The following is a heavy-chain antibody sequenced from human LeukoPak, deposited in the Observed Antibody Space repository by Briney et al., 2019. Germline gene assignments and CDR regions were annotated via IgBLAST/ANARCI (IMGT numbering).Heavy chain of an antibody. CDR1: GGTFNNYA. V-gene: IGHV1-69*06. CDR2: IINNFGTA. CDR3: ARVSAISHYDSRGFERDYCYFDR. Sequence: SVKVSCKASGGTFNNYAISWVRQAPGQGLEWMGGIINNFGTARYAPKFEDRLTITGDKSRSTAYLDLRSLRSEDTAVYFCARVSAISHYDSRGFERDYCYFDRWGRGTLVTVSS. D-gene: IGHD3-22*01. J-gene: IGHJ2*01.